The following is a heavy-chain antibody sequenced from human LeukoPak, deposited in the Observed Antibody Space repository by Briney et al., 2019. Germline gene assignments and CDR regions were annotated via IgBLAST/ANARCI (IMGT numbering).Heavy chain of an antibody. CDR1: GGTFSNSA. V-gene: IGHV1-69*13. CDR2: IIPIFGTA. Sequence: ASVKVSCKASGGTFSNSAISWVRQAPGQGLEWMGGIIPIFGTANHAQKFQGRVTITADESTSTAYMELSSLRSEDTAVYYCATTYYYGSGSYNWFDPWGQGTLVTVSS. J-gene: IGHJ5*02. D-gene: IGHD3-10*01. CDR3: ATTYYYGSGSYNWFDP.